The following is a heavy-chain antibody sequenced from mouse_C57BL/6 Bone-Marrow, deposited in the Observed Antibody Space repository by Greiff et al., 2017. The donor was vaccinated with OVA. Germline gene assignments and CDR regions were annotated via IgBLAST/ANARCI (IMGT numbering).Heavy chain of an antibody. V-gene: IGHV10-1*01. CDR1: GFSFNTYA. D-gene: IGHD4-1*01. CDR2: IRSKSNNYAT. Sequence: EVHLVESGGGLVQPKGSLKLSCAASGFSFNTYAMNWVRQAPGKGLEWVARIRSKSNNYATYYADSVKDRFTISRDDSESMLYLQMNNLKTEDTAMYYCVRHLLGRYAMDYWGQGTSVTVSS. CDR3: VRHLLGRYAMDY. J-gene: IGHJ4*01.